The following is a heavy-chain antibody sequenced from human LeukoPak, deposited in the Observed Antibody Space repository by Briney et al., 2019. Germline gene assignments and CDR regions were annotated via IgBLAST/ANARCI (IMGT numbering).Heavy chain of an antibody. CDR2: MNPNSGNT. CDR3: AGGRSLDYDILTGYYSYYYGMDV. CDR1: GYTFTSYD. J-gene: IGHJ6*02. Sequence: ASVKVSCKASGYTFTSYDINWVRQATGQGLEWMGWMNPNSGNTGYAQKFQGRVTMTRNTSISTAYMELSSLRSEDTAVYYCAGGRSLDYDILTGYYSYYYGMDVWGQGTTVTVSS. V-gene: IGHV1-8*01. D-gene: IGHD3-9*01.